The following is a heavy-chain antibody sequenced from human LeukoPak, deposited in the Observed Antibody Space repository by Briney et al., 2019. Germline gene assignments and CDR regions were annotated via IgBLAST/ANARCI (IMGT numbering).Heavy chain of an antibody. Sequence: PSETLSLTCTVSGGSISYHYWSWIRQPPGKGLEWIGYIYYSGSTNYNPSLKSRVTISVDTSKNQFSLNLSSVTAADTAVYYCARQVSSGFPHFDSWGQGTLVTVSS. V-gene: IGHV4-59*11. CDR2: IYYSGST. D-gene: IGHD6-19*01. J-gene: IGHJ4*02. CDR1: GGSISYHY. CDR3: ARQVSSGFPHFDS.